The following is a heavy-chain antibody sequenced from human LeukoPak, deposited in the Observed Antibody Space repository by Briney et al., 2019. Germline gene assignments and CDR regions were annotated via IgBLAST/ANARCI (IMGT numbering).Heavy chain of an antibody. V-gene: IGHV3-74*01. J-gene: IGHJ4*02. CDR3: ARGTTVVTPVFDY. Sequence: GGSLRLSCAASGFTFSSYWMHWVRQAPGKGLVWVSRINSDGSSTSYADSVKGRFTISRDNAKNTLYLQVNSLRAEDTAVYYCARGTTVVTPVFDYWGQGTLVTVSS. CDR2: INSDGSST. CDR1: GFTFSSYW. D-gene: IGHD4-23*01.